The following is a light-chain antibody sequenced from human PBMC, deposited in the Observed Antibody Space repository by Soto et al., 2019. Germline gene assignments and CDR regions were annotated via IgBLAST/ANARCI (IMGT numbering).Light chain of an antibody. CDR3: QQYNNWPPPFT. CDR2: GAS. CDR1: QSVSSN. J-gene: IGKJ3*01. V-gene: IGKV3-15*01. Sequence: EIVMTQSPATLSVSPGERATLSCRASQSVSSNLAWYQQKPGQAPRLLIYGASTRATGIPARFSGSGSGTEFTHTISSLQSEDFAVYYCQQYNNWPPPFTFGPGTKADIK.